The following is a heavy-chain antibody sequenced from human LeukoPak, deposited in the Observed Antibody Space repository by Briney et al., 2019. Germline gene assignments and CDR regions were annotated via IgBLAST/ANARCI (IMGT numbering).Heavy chain of an antibody. D-gene: IGHD3-22*01. CDR2: IKQEGSEK. J-gene: IGHJ5*02. CDR3: AQECVDSSGYYYVPNWFDP. CDR1: GFTFSSYW. Sequence: PGGSLRLSCAASGFTFSSYWMSWVRQAPGKGLEVVANIKQEGSEKYYVDYVKGRFTISRDNAKNSLYLQMNSLRDEDTAVYYCAQECVDSSGYYYVPNWFDPWGQGTLVTVSS. V-gene: IGHV3-7*01.